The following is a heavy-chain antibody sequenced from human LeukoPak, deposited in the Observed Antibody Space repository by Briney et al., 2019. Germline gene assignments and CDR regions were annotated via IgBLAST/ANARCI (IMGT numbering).Heavy chain of an antibody. CDR2: VYYTGSA. Sequence: SETLSLTCTVSGGSISNYYWTWIRQVPEKGLEWIGYVYYTGSANYNPSLKSRVTISVDTSKNQFSLRLTSVTPADTAVYYCARLYSTDDYYYYMDVWGKGTTVTISS. J-gene: IGHJ6*03. D-gene: IGHD6-13*01. V-gene: IGHV4-59*01. CDR1: GGSISNYY. CDR3: ARLYSTDDYYYYMDV.